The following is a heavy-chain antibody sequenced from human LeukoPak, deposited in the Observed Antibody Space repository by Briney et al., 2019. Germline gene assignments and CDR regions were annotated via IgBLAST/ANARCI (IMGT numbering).Heavy chain of an antibody. CDR2: ISAYNGNT. D-gene: IGHD6-19*01. Sequence: ASVKVSCKASGYTFTSYGISWVRQAPGQGLEWMGWISAYNGNTNYAQKLQGRVTMTTDTSTSTAYMELRSLRSDDTAVCYCATDISGWLPDAFDIWGQGTMVTVSS. CDR3: ATDISGWLPDAFDI. J-gene: IGHJ3*02. CDR1: GYTFTSYG. V-gene: IGHV1-18*01.